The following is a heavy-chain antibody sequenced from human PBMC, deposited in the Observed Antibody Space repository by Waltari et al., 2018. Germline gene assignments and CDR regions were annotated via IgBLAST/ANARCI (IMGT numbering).Heavy chain of an antibody. D-gene: IGHD6-6*01. V-gene: IGHV4-59*01. Sequence: QVQLQESGPGLVKPSETLSLTCTVSGGSISSYYWSWIRQPPGKGLEWIGYIYYSGSTNYNPSLKSRVTISVDTSKNQFSLKLSSVTAADTAVYYCVRASSSELQIDYWGQGTLVTVSS. CDR1: GGSISSYY. J-gene: IGHJ4*02. CDR2: IYYSGST. CDR3: VRASSSELQIDY.